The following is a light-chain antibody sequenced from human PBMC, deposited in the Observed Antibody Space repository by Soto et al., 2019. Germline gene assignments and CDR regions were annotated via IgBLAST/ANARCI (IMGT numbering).Light chain of an antibody. CDR3: QQTYSNFVS. CDR2: DAS. Sequence: DIQMTQSPSSLSASVGDRVPITCRSSQTISTYLQWFHQKPGKAPNLLIYDASSLQTGVPSRFSGSGSGTDFTLTISSLQPEDFGTYYCQQTYSNFVSFGGGTRVEMK. CDR1: QTISTY. J-gene: IGKJ4*01. V-gene: IGKV1-39*01.